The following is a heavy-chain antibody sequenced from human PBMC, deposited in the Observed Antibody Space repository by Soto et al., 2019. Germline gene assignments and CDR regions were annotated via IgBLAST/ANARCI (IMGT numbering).Heavy chain of an antibody. D-gene: IGHD3-3*01. CDR1: GGSISSSGHY. V-gene: IGHV4-39*01. J-gene: IGHJ4*01. Sequence: PSENLSLTCTVSGGSISSSGHYWGWIRQAPGKGRACIGNIYYDGNTYYNPSLKSRVTISLDTSKNQFSLRLDSVTAADTAVYFCVRSSIIPRVFMYLVDYSGHGTLVTVS. CDR3: VRSSIIPRVFMYLVDY. CDR2: IYYDGNT.